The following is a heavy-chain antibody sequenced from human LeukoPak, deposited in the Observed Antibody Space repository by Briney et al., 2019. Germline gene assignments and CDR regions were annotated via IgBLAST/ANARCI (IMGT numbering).Heavy chain of an antibody. J-gene: IGHJ4*02. D-gene: IGHD6-19*01. CDR2: ISAYNGNT. V-gene: IGHV1-18*01. CDR1: GYTFTSYG. CDR3: ATDLDESVSSGWLDY. Sequence: ASVKVSCKASGYTFTSYGISWVRQAPGQGLEWMGWISAYNGNTNYAQKFQGRVTMTTDTSTSTAYMELRSLRSDDTAVYYCATDLDESVSSGWLDYWGQGTLVTVSS.